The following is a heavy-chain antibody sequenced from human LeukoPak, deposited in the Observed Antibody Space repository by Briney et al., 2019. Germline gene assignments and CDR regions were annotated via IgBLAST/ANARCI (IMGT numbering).Heavy chain of an antibody. Sequence: GGSLRLSCAASGFTLSSYAMSWVRQAPGKGLEWVSYISSFGGTINYADSVKGRFTISRDNAKNSLYLQMNSLRVDDTAVYYCVRDQGGSSSHWGQGTLVTVSS. J-gene: IGHJ4*02. D-gene: IGHD6-6*01. CDR1: GFTLSSYA. V-gene: IGHV3-48*01. CDR2: ISSFGGTI. CDR3: VRDQGGSSSH.